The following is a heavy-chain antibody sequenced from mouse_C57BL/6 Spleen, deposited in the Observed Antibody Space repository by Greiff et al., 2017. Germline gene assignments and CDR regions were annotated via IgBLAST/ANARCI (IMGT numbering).Heavy chain of an antibody. CDR2: IDPSDSYT. CDR1: GYTFTSYW. J-gene: IGHJ2*01. D-gene: IGHD1-1*01. Sequence: QVQLQQPGAELVKPGASVKLSCKASGYTFTSYWMQWVKQRPGQGLEWIGEIDPSDSYTNYNQKFKGKATLTVDTSSSTAYMQLRSRTSEDTAVYYCARFTTVVARNYFDYWGQGTTLTVSS. V-gene: IGHV1-50*01. CDR3: ARFTTVVARNYFDY.